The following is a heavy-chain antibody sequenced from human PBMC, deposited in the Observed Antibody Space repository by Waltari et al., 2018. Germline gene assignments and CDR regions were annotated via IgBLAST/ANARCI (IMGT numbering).Heavy chain of an antibody. Sequence: EVQLVESGGGLVKPGGSLRLSCAGSGFTVNSNYMNWVRQTPGKVLEWVSSIYRGGSTYYADSVKGRFTISRDNSKNSLHLLMNSLRAEDTAVYFCSYGRFEYWGQGTLVTVSS. CDR3: SYGRFEY. CDR1: GFTVNSNY. D-gene: IGHD5-18*01. J-gene: IGHJ4*02. V-gene: IGHV3-66*02. CDR2: IYRGGST.